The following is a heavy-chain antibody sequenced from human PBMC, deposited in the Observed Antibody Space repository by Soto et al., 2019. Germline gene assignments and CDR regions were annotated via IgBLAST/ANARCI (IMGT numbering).Heavy chain of an antibody. V-gene: IGHV1-2*04. D-gene: IGHD3-10*01. CDR1: GYTFTGYY. CDR2: INPNSGGT. Sequence: ASVKVSCKASGYTFTGYYMHWVRQAPGQGLEWMGWINPNSGGTNYAQKFQGWVTMTRDTSISTAYMELSRLRSDDTAVYYCARSHYYGSGSYYSYFDYWGQGTLVTVSS. CDR3: ARSHYYGSGSYYSYFDY. J-gene: IGHJ4*02.